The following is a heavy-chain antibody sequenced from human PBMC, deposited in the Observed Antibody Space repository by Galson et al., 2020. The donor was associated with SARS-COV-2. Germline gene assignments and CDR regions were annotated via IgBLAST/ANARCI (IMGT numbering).Heavy chain of an antibody. J-gene: IGHJ6*02. CDR1: GGSISSGGYY. CDR2: IYYSGST. D-gene: IGHD4-17*01. CDR3: ASRSVTTVHLRDYYGMDV. V-gene: IGHV4-31*03. Sequence: SETLSLTCTVSGGSISSGGYYWSWIRQHPGKGLEWIGYIYYSGSTYYNPSLKSRVTISVDTSKNQFSLKLSSVTAADTAVYYCASRSVTTVHLRDYYGMDVWGQGTTVTVSS.